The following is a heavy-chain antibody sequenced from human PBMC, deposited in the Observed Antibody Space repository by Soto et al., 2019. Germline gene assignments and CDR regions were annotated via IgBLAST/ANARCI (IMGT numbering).Heavy chain of an antibody. D-gene: IGHD6-19*01. CDR2: IRSKANSYAT. CDR1: GFTFSGSA. V-gene: IGHV3-73*01. J-gene: IGHJ6*02. CDR3: TTARATRIDSGSRFRGMDG. Sequence: GGSLRLSCAASGFTFSGSAMHWVRQASGKGLEWVGRIRSKANSYATAYAASVKGRFTISRDDSKNTAYLQMNSLKTEDTAVYYCTTARATRIDSGSRFRGMDGWGQGTTVTVSS.